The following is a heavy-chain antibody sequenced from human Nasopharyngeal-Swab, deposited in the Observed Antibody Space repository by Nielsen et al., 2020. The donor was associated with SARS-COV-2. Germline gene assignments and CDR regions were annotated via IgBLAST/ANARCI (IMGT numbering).Heavy chain of an antibody. Sequence: GESLKISCKTSGYSFTTYWIGWVRQMPGQGLELMGIIYPGDSDVRKSPTFEGQVTISADESISTVYLQWGTLKASDTAMYYCVRLVPATYWVWSYYYGMDVWGQGTTVTVSS. CDR2: IYPGDSDV. CDR1: GYSFTTYW. V-gene: IGHV5-51*01. CDR3: VRLVPATYWVWSYYYGMDV. D-gene: IGHD2-2*01. J-gene: IGHJ6*02.